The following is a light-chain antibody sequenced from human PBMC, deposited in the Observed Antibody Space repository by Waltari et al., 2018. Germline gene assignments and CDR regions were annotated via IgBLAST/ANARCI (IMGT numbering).Light chain of an antibody. CDR1: SSNIGSNY. J-gene: IGLJ2*01. CDR2: RNN. Sequence: QSVLTQPPSASGPPGQRVTISCSGSSSNIGSNYVYWYQQPPGTAPKLLIYRNNQRPSGVPDRFSGSKSGTSASLAISGLRSEDEADYYCAAWDDSLSGFVVFGGGTKLTVL. CDR3: AAWDDSLSGFVV. V-gene: IGLV1-47*01.